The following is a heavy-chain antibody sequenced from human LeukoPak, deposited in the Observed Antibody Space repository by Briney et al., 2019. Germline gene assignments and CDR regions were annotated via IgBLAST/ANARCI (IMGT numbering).Heavy chain of an antibody. CDR2: IYSDGTT. D-gene: IGHD3-10*01. Sequence: PGVSLRLSCAASGFTVSTNYMTWVPQGPGKGLEWVSVIYSDGTTYYADSVKGRLTISRDNPKNTVYLQMNSLRAEDTAVYYCARGLGYGSGPVDHWGQGTLVTLSS. J-gene: IGHJ4*02. CDR1: GFTVSTNY. CDR3: ARGLGYGSGPVDH. V-gene: IGHV3-53*01.